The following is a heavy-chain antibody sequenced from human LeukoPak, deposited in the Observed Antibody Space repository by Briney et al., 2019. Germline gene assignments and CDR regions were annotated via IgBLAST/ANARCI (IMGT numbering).Heavy chain of an antibody. V-gene: IGHV1-2*02. Sequence: ASVKVSCKASGYTFTGYYMHWVRQAPGQGLEWMGWINPNSGGTNYAQKFQGRVTMTRDASISTAYMELSRLRSDDTAVYYCARVARGNYYDSSGYQYSGGYWGQGTLVTVSS. D-gene: IGHD3-22*01. CDR1: GYTFTGYY. J-gene: IGHJ4*02. CDR3: ARVARGNYYDSSGYQYSGGY. CDR2: INPNSGGT.